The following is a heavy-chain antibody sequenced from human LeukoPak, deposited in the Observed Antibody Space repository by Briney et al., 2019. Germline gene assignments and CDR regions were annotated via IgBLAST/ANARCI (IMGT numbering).Heavy chain of an antibody. CDR1: GGSFSGYY. J-gene: IGHJ4*02. D-gene: IGHD6-13*01. CDR2: INHSGST. Sequence: SETLSLTCAVYGGSFSGYYWSWIRQPPGKGLEWIGEINHSGSTNYDPSLKSRVTISVDTSKNQFSLKLSSVTAADTAVCYCAGVSPLGVSVDYWGQGTLVTVSS. V-gene: IGHV4-34*01. CDR3: AGVSPLGVSVDY.